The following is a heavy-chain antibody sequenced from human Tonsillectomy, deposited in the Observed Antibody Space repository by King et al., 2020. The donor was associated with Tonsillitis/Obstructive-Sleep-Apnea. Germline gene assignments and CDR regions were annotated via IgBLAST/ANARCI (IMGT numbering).Heavy chain of an antibody. CDR2: ISSSSSYT. CDR3: ARAPYCSSTSCYTGLDY. CDR1: GFTFSDYY. Sequence: VQLVESGGGLVKPGGSLRLSCAASGFTFSDYYMTWIRQAPGKGLEWVSYISSSSSYTRYADSVKGRFTISRDNAKNSPYLQMNSLRAEDTAVYYCARAPYCSSTSCYTGLDYWGQGTLVTVSS. D-gene: IGHD2-2*02. V-gene: IGHV3-11*05. J-gene: IGHJ4*02.